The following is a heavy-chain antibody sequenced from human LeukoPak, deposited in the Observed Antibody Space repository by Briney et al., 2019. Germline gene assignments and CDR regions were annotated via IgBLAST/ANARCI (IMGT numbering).Heavy chain of an antibody. CDR1: GGTFSSYA. D-gene: IGHD2-15*01. J-gene: IGHJ4*02. Sequence: SVKVSCKASGGTFSSYAISWGRKAPGQGLDWMGRIIPILGIANYAQKFQGRVTITADKSTSTAYMELGSLRSEDTAVYYCARTPPLGYCSGGSCHGGIDYWGQGTLVTVSS. CDR3: ARTPPLGYCSGGSCHGGIDY. V-gene: IGHV1-69*04. CDR2: IIPILGIA.